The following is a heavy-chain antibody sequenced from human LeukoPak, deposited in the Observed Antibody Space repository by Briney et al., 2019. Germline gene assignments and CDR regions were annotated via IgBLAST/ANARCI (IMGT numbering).Heavy chain of an antibody. CDR3: AKDLSVGREVAAAGTYFDY. CDR1: GFTFSSYA. CDR2: ISGSGGST. D-gene: IGHD6-13*01. V-gene: IGHV3-23*01. Sequence: GGSLRLSCAASGFTFSSYAMSWVRQAPGKGLEWVSAISGSGGSTYYADSVKGRLTISRDNSKNTLYLQMNSLRAEDTAVYYCAKDLSVGREVAAAGTYFDYWGQGTLVTVSS. J-gene: IGHJ4*02.